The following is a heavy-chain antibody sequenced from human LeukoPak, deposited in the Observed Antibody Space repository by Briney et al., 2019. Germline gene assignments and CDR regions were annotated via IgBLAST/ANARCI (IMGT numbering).Heavy chain of an antibody. V-gene: IGHV3-7*03. CDR2: IKQDGNEK. D-gene: IGHD4/OR15-4a*01. J-gene: IGHJ4*02. CDR3: ARRAGAYSHPYDY. Sequence: PGGSLRLSCAASGFRFSTYWMSWVRQAPGKGLEWVANIKQDGNEKYYVDSVKGRFTISRDNSKNTLYLQMNSLRAEDTAVYYCARRAGAYSHPYDYWGQGTLVTVSS. CDR1: GFRFSTYW.